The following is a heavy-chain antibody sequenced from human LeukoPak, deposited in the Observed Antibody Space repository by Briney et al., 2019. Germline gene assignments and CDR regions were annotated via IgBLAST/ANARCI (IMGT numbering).Heavy chain of an antibody. Sequence: GGSLRLSCAASGFTVSSNYMSWVRQAPGKGLEWVSVIYSGGSTYYADSVKGRFTISRDNSKNTLYLQMNSLRAEYTAVYYCARTYYDFWSGYYFDYWGQGTLVTVSS. J-gene: IGHJ4*02. V-gene: IGHV3-66*02. CDR2: IYSGGST. D-gene: IGHD3-3*01. CDR1: GFTVSSNY. CDR3: ARTYYDFWSGYYFDY.